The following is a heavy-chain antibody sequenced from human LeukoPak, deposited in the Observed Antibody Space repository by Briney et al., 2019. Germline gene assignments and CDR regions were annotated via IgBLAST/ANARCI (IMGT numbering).Heavy chain of an antibody. D-gene: IGHD2-15*01. V-gene: IGHV3-33*06. CDR2: IWYDGSNK. CDR1: GFTFSSYG. CDR3: AKDGGYGLYYYYYYMDV. Sequence: GGSLRLSCAASGFTFSSYGMHWVRQAPGKGLEWVAVIWYDGSNKYYADTVKGRFTISRDNSKNTLYLQMNSLRAEDTAVYYCAKDGGYGLYYYYYYMDVWGKGTTVTVSS. J-gene: IGHJ6*03.